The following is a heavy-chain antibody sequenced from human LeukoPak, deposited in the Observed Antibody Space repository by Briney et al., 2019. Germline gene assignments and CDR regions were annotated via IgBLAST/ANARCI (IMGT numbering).Heavy chain of an antibody. J-gene: IGHJ5*02. CDR3: AKVRNHLLYSPSDP. CDR2: ISGSGGDT. CDR1: GFTFSSFA. V-gene: IGHV3-23*01. D-gene: IGHD2-2*02. Sequence: GGSLRLSCAASGFTFSSFAMNWVRQAPGKGLEWVSGISGSGGDTYYADSVKGRFTISRDNSKNTLYLQMNSLRPEDAAVYYCAKVRNHLLYSPSDPWGQGTLVTVSS.